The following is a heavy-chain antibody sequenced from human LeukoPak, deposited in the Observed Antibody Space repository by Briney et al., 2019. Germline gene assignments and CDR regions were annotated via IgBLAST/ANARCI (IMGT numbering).Heavy chain of an antibody. V-gene: IGHV3-21*01. CDR1: GFTFSSYS. Sequence: GGSLRLSCAASGFTFSSYSMNWVRRAPGKGLEWVSSISSSSSYIYYADSVKGRFTISRDNAKNSLYLQMNSLRAEDTAVYYCTRDPFEGSGSYLNWFDPWGQGTLVTVSS. CDR3: TRDPFEGSGSYLNWFDP. J-gene: IGHJ5*02. CDR2: ISSSSSYI. D-gene: IGHD3-10*01.